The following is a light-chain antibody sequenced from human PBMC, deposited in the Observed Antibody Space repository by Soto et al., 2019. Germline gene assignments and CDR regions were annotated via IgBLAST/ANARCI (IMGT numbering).Light chain of an antibody. V-gene: IGLV2-14*01. Sequence: QSVLTQPASVSGSPGQSITISCTGTSSDIGRFNYVSWYQHHPGKAPKLIIYEVTYRPSGVSHRFSGSKSGNTASLTISGLQAEDEADYYCRSYTTISTGVFGTGTKLTVL. CDR2: EVT. J-gene: IGLJ1*01. CDR3: RSYTTISTGV. CDR1: SSDIGRFNY.